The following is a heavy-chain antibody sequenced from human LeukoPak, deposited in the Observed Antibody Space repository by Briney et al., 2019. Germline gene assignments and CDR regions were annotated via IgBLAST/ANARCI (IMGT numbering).Heavy chain of an antibody. CDR3: ARIAVDILTGYYTLRPDY. CDR2: ISAYNGNT. CDR1: GYTFTSYG. D-gene: IGHD3-9*01. J-gene: IGHJ4*02. Sequence: ASVKVSCKASGYTFTSYGISWVRQAPGQGLEWMGWISAYNGNTNYAQKLQGRVTMTTDTSTSTAYMELRSLRSDDTAVYYCARIAVDILTGYYTLRPDYWGQGTLVTVSS. V-gene: IGHV1-18*01.